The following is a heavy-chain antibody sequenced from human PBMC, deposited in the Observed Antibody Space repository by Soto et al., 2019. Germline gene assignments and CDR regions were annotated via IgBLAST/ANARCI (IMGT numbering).Heavy chain of an antibody. V-gene: IGHV1-18*04. CDR1: GYTFTSYG. CDR2: ISAYNGNT. Sequence: ASVKVSCKASGYTFTSYGISWVRQAPGKGLEWMGWISAYNGNTNYAQKLQGRVTMTTDTSTSTAYMELRSLRSDDTAVYYCAREEYYDILTGYPYFDYWGQGTLVTVSS. CDR3: AREEYYDILTGYPYFDY. D-gene: IGHD3-9*01. J-gene: IGHJ4*02.